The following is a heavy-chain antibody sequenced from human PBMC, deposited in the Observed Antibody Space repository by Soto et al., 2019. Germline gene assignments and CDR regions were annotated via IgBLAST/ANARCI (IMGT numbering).Heavy chain of an antibody. J-gene: IGHJ4*02. D-gene: IGHD2-2*01. CDR3: ARHDHSSSTGYPKD. CDR1: GYSFTSYW. CDR2: IYTGDSDT. V-gene: IGHV5-51*01. Sequence: GESLKISCNGSGYSFTSYWIGWVRQMPGKGLEWMGIIYTGDSDTRYSPSFQGQVTISADKSLSTAYLQWSSLQASDTAMYYCARHDHSSSTGYPKDWGQGTLVTVSS.